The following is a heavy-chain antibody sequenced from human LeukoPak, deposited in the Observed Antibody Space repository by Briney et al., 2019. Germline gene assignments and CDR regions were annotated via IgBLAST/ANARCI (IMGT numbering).Heavy chain of an antibody. CDR1: GFTFSSYS. V-gene: IGHV3-21*01. CDR3: ARDRVYYYDSSGYYPPLADAFDI. CDR2: ISSSSSYI. Sequence: GESLKISCAASGFTFSSYSMNWVRQAPGKGLEWVSSISSSSSYIYYADSVKGRFTISRDNAKNSLYLQMNSLRAEDTAVYYCARDRVYYYDSSGYYPPLADAFDIWGQGTMVTVSS. J-gene: IGHJ3*02. D-gene: IGHD3-22*01.